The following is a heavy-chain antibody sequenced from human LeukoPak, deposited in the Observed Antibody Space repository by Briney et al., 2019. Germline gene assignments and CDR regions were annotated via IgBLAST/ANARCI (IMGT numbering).Heavy chain of an antibody. Sequence: PGGSLRLSCAASGFTFSSYSMNWVRQAPGKGLEWVSSISSSSSYIYYADSVKGRFTISRDNAKNSLYLQMNSLRAEDTAVYYCAAPISSYYYGSGRYPPDYWGQGTLVTVSS. V-gene: IGHV3-21*01. CDR1: GFTFSSYS. CDR2: ISSSSSYI. J-gene: IGHJ4*02. CDR3: AAPISSYYYGSGRYPPDY. D-gene: IGHD3-10*01.